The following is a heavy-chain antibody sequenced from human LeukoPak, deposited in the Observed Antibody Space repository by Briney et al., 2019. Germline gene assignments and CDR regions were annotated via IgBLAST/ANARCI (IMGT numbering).Heavy chain of an antibody. CDR1: GFTFSSYE. V-gene: IGHV3-48*03. CDR2: ISSSGSTI. D-gene: IGHD2-8*02. CDR3: ARYPSGGYYFDY. Sequence: GGSLRLSCAASGFTFSSYEMNWVRQAPGKGLEWVSYISSSGSTIYYADSVKGRFTISRDNAKNSLYLQMNSLRAEDTAVYYCARYPSGGYYFDYRGQGTLVTVSA. J-gene: IGHJ4*02.